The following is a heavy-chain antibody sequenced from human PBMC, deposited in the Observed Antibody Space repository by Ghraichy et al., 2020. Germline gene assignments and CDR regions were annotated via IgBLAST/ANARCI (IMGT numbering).Heavy chain of an antibody. CDR1: GYTFTSYD. D-gene: IGHD5-18*01. Sequence: ASVKVSCKASGYTFTSYDINWVRQATGQGLEWMGWMNPNSGNTGYAQKFQGRVTMTRNTSISTAYMELSSLRSEDTAVYYCARGKHVQLWLMASLFRYNWLDPWGQGTLVTVSS. CDR2: MNPNSGNT. CDR3: ARGKHVQLWLMASLFRYNWLDP. V-gene: IGHV1-8*01. J-gene: IGHJ5*02.